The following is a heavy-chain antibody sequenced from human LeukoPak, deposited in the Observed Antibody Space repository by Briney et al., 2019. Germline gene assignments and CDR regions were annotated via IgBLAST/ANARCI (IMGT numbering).Heavy chain of an antibody. CDR1: GYTFTGYY. V-gene: IGHV1-2*02. J-gene: IGHJ6*02. D-gene: IGHD2-2*01. CDR2: INPNSGGT. Sequence: GASVKVSCKTSGYTFTGYYMHWVRQAPGQGLEGMGWINPNSGGTNYAQKFQGRVTMTRDTSISTAYMELSRLRSDDTAVYYCARADQLEFYYYYGMDVWGQGTTVTVSS. CDR3: ARADQLEFYYYYGMDV.